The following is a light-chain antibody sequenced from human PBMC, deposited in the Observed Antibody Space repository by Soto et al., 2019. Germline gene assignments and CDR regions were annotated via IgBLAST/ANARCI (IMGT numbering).Light chain of an antibody. V-gene: IGKV3-15*01. Sequence: EVVLTQSPGTLSLSPGERATLSCRASQSVSTSFLAWYQQKPGQAPRLLIYSASTRATGIPARFSGSGSGTEFILTISSLQSEDFAVYYCQQYNNLPTFGGGTKVDIK. CDR3: QQYNNLPT. J-gene: IGKJ4*01. CDR2: SAS. CDR1: QSVSTS.